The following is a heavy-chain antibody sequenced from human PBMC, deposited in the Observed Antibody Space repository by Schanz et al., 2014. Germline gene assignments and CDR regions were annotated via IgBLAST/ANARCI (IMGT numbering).Heavy chain of an antibody. Sequence: EVQLLESGGGLVQPGGSLRLSCAASGFTFSSYWMHWVRQAPGKGLEWVSYISGSSRTIYYADSMKGRFTVSRDNAENALYLQMNSLRPEDTAVYYCARGGFGEVSYFDYWGQGTLVTVSS. CDR3: ARGGFGEVSYFDY. CDR2: ISGSSRTI. V-gene: IGHV3-48*01. CDR1: GFTFSSYW. J-gene: IGHJ4*02. D-gene: IGHD3-10*01.